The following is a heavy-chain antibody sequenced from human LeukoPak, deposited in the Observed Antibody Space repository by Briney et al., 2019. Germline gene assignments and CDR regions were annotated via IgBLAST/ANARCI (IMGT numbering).Heavy chain of an antibody. J-gene: IGHJ4*02. V-gene: IGHV4-39*07. Sequence: PSETLSLTCTVSGGSISSSSYYWGWIRQPPGKGLEWIGSIYYSGSTYYNPSLKSRVTISVDTSKNQFSLKLSSVTAADTAVYYCARGPYYGSGSYWMWGYWGQGTLVTVSS. CDR1: GGSISSSSYY. CDR3: ARGPYYGSGSYWMWGY. D-gene: IGHD3-10*01. CDR2: IYYSGST.